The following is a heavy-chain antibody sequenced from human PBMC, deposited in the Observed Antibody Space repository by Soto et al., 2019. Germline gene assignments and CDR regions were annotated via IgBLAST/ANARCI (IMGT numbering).Heavy chain of an antibody. D-gene: IGHD3-16*02. CDR3: AKSRVFIGAIVTLLDS. CDR1: GGSISSGGYS. Sequence: PSETLSLTCAVSGGSISSGGYSWSWIRQPPGKGLEWIGYIYHSGSTYYNSSLKSRVTISVDRSKNQFSLKLSSVTAADTALYFCAKSRVFIGAIVTLLDSWGQGTQVTVSS. V-gene: IGHV4-30-2*01. CDR2: IYHSGST. J-gene: IGHJ4*02.